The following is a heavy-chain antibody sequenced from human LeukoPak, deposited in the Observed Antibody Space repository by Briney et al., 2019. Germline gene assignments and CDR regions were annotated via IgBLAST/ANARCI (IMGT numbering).Heavy chain of an antibody. Sequence: ASVRVSCKASGYNFSGHYMHWVRQAPGQGLEWMGWIKPSNGDTNYAQNFQGRVTMTRDTSITTAYMELSSLRSDDTAVYYCARVARVRSGYDLGYWGQGTLVTVSS. CDR2: IKPSNGDT. CDR1: GYNFSGHY. CDR3: ARVARVRSGYDLGY. D-gene: IGHD5-12*01. J-gene: IGHJ4*02. V-gene: IGHV1-2*02.